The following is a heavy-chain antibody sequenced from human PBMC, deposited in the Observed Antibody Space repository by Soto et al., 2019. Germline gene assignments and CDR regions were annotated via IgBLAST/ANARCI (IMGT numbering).Heavy chain of an antibody. V-gene: IGHV1-69*08. CDR1: GDTFTTYT. J-gene: IGHJ4*02. CDR2: IVPILGAG. Sequence: KVSCKASGDTFTTYTINWVRQAPGQGLEWMGGIVPILGAGNYAQKFQGRVTITADRSTTTAYLDLSSLRSDDTAVYYCAREGEGIPAHRYWGQGTLVTVSS. CDR3: AREGEGIPAHRY. D-gene: IGHD3-16*01.